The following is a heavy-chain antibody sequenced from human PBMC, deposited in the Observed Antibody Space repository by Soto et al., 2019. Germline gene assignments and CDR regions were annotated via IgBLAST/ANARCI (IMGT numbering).Heavy chain of an antibody. Sequence: QVQLVESGGGLVKPGGSLRLSCAASGFTFSGYYMSWIRQAPGKGLEWVSYISSSDNIIYYADSVKGRFTISRDNAKNSLYLQMNSLRAEDTAVYYCARDLGYYDSSGDFDYWGQGTLVTVSS. J-gene: IGHJ4*02. CDR2: ISSSDNII. D-gene: IGHD3-22*01. CDR1: GFTFSGYY. CDR3: ARDLGYYDSSGDFDY. V-gene: IGHV3-11*01.